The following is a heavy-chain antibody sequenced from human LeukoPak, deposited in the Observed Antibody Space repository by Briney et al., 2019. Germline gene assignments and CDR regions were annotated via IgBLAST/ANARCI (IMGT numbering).Heavy chain of an antibody. Sequence: SETLSLTCTVSGGSISSYYWSWIRQPAGKGLEWIGYIYYSGSTNYNPSLKSRVTISVDTSKNQFSLKLSSVTAADTAVYYCARYSPGGLWTDYWGQGTLVTVSS. CDR1: GGSISSYY. CDR3: ARYSPGGLWTDY. J-gene: IGHJ4*02. CDR2: IYYSGST. D-gene: IGHD1-26*01. V-gene: IGHV4-59*12.